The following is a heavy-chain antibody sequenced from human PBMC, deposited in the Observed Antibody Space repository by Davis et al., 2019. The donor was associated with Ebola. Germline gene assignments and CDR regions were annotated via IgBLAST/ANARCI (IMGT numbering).Heavy chain of an antibody. Sequence: HTGGSLRLSCAASGFTFSSYWMYWVRQAPGKGLVWVSRINSDGSITGYADSVQGRFTISRDNAKNTLYLQMNSLRAEDTAVYYCARATGYSYGAYYYHYGMDVWGQGTTVTVSS. D-gene: IGHD5-18*01. V-gene: IGHV3-74*01. CDR2: INSDGSIT. CDR1: GFTFSSYW. J-gene: IGHJ6*02. CDR3: ARATGYSYGAYYYHYGMDV.